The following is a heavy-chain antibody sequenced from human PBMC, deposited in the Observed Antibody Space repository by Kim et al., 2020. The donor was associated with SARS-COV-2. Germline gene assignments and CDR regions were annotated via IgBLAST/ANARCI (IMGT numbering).Heavy chain of an antibody. CDR2: ISDDGSDK. V-gene: IGHV3-30*18. CDR1: GFTFSSYC. CDR3: AKVRRCTDCYNYYSYGLDV. J-gene: IGHJ6*02. Sequence: GGSLRLSCAASGFTFSSYCMHWVRQAPGKGLEWVAVISDDGSDKYYTDSVKGRFTISRDNSKNTLYLQLNSLRAEDTAVYYCAKVRRCTDCYNYYSYGLDVWGQGTTVTVSS. D-gene: IGHD2-21*02.